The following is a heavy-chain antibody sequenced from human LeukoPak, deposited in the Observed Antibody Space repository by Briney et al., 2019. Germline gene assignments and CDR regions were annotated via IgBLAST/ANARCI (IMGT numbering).Heavy chain of an antibody. V-gene: IGHV1-24*01. CDR3: ATARVRLGELSLPEVRDD. CDR2: FDPEDGGT. J-gene: IGHJ4*02. Sequence: ASVKVSCKVSAYTLTELAIHWVRQAPGKGLEWMGAFDPEDGGTIYAQKFQGRITLTEDTSTDTAYMELRSLSSEDTAVYYCATARVRLGELSLPEVRDDWGQGTLISVSS. CDR1: AYTLTELA. D-gene: IGHD3-16*02.